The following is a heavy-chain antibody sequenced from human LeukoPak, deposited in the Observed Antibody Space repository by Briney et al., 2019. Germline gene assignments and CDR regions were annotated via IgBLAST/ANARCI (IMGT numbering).Heavy chain of an antibody. CDR1: GYSTSSGYY. D-gene: IGHD5-18*01. J-gene: IGHJ4*02. CDR2: IYHSGST. V-gene: IGHV4-38-2*02. CDR3: ARGRYSYQLDY. Sequence: SETLSLTCTVSGYSTSSGYYWGWIRQPPGKGLEWIGSIYHSGSTNYNPSLKSRVTISVDTSKNQFSLKLSSVTAADTAVYYCARGRYSYQLDYWGQGTLVTVSS.